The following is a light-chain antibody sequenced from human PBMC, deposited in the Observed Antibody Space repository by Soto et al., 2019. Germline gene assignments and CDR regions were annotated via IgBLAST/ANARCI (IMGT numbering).Light chain of an antibody. CDR3: LSKTSTISYV. V-gene: IGLV2-14*01. Sequence: QSALTQPASVSGSPGQSFAISCTGTTSDVGGYNYVSWYQQHPGKVPKLLIHEVSNRPSGVSNRFSGSKSGNTASLTISGLQAEDEADYYCLSKTSTISYVFGTGTKVTVL. J-gene: IGLJ1*01. CDR1: TSDVGGYNY. CDR2: EVS.